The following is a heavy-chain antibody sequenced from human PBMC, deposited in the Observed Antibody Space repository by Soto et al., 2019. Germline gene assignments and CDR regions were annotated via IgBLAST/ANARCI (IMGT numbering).Heavy chain of an antibody. CDR3: ARAEPSIAAADY. J-gene: IGHJ4*02. V-gene: IGHV1-3*01. CDR2: INAGNGNT. CDR1: GYTFTSYA. D-gene: IGHD6-13*01. Sequence: QVQLVQSGAEVKKPGASVKVSCKASGYTFTSYAMHWVRQAPGQRLEWMGWINAGNGNTKYSQKFQGRVIITRDTSASTAYMELSSLRSEDTAVYYCARAEPSIAAADYWGQGTLVTVSS.